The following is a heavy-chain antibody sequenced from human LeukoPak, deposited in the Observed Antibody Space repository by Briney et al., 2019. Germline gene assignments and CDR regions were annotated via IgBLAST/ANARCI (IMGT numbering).Heavy chain of an antibody. Sequence: GGSLRLSCAASGFTFSRYWMTWVRQAPGKGLEWVANINEDGSGKYYVDSVKGRFTISRDNARNSVYLQMNGLRAEDTAVFYCARGSSGTWDDWGQGTLVTVSS. D-gene: IGHD6-25*01. J-gene: IGHJ4*02. CDR2: INEDGSGK. CDR3: ARGSSGTWDD. CDR1: GFTFSRYW. V-gene: IGHV3-7*01.